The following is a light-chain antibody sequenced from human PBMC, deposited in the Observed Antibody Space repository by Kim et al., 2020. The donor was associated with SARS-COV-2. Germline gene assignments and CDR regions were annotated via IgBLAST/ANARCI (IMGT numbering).Light chain of an antibody. CDR1: STNVGDNY. Sequence: GQKVTISCSGSSTNVGDNYVSWYQQLPGPAAKLLIYDNNKRPPGIPDRFSGSKSGTSATLGITGLQTGDEADYYCGTWDSSLSAVVFGGGTQLTVL. V-gene: IGLV1-51*01. J-gene: IGLJ2*01. CDR3: GTWDSSLSAVV. CDR2: DNN.